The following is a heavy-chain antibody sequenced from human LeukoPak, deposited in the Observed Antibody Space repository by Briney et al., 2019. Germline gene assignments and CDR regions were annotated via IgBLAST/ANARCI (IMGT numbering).Heavy chain of an antibody. Sequence: GASLRLSCAASGFTFSNYAMNWVRQAPGKGLEWVSAIVGSGSNTYYADSVKGRFTISRDNPKNTLYLQMNSLRAEDTAVYYCAKWGDYDILTGYYDSDYWGQGTLVTVSS. CDR1: GFTFSNYA. V-gene: IGHV3-23*01. CDR2: IVGSGSNT. D-gene: IGHD3-9*01. J-gene: IGHJ4*02. CDR3: AKWGDYDILTGYYDSDY.